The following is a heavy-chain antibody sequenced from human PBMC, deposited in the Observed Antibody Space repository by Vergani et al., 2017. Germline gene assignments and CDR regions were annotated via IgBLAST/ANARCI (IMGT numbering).Heavy chain of an antibody. D-gene: IGHD3-22*01. CDR1: GGTFSSYA. CDR3: ATVGVSNYYDSSGYYKGIDY. CDR2: IIPIFGTA. J-gene: IGHJ4*02. Sequence: QVQLVQSGAEVKKPGSSVKVSCKASGGTFSSYAISWVRQAPGQGLEWMGGIIPIFGTANYAQKFQGRVTITADESTSTAYMELSSLRSEDTAVYYCATVGVSNYYDSSGYYKGIDYWGQGTLVTVSS. V-gene: IGHV1-69*01.